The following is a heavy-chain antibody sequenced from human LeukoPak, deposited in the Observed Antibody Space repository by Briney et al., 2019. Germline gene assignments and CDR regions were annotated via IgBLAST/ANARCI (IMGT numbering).Heavy chain of an antibody. Sequence: SETLSLTCTVSGGSISSYYWSCIRQTAGKGLEWIGRVSTSGSTNYNPSLKSRVTMSVDTSKNQFSLKLSSVTAADTAMYYCARARGDSPRIYYYMDVWGKGTTVTVSS. CDR2: VSTSGST. J-gene: IGHJ6*03. D-gene: IGHD3-16*01. V-gene: IGHV4-4*07. CDR1: GGSISSYY. CDR3: ARARGDSPRIYYYMDV.